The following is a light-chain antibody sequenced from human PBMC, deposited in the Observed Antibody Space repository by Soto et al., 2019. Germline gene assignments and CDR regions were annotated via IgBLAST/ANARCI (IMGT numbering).Light chain of an antibody. Sequence: EIVLTQSPGALSLSPGERATLSCRASQSVSSSYLAWYQQTRGQAPRLLIYGASTRATGIPDRFSGSGSGTDFTLTISRLEPEDFAVYYCQQYGSSSWTFGQGTKVGIK. J-gene: IGKJ1*01. CDR3: QQYGSSSWT. V-gene: IGKV3-20*01. CDR1: QSVSSSY. CDR2: GAS.